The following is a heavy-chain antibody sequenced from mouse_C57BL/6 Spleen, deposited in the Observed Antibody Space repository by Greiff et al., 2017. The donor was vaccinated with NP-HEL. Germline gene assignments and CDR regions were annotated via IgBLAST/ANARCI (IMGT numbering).Heavy chain of an antibody. CDR3: ARGYDYDGFAY. D-gene: IGHD2-4*01. CDR1: GFTFSSYA. J-gene: IGHJ3*01. Sequence: DVKLVESGGGLVKPGGSLKLSCAASGFTFSSYAMSWVRQTPEKRLEWVATISDGGSYTYYPDNVKGRFTISRDNAKNNLYLQMSHLKSEDTAMYYCARGYDYDGFAYWGQGTLVTVSA. V-gene: IGHV5-4*03. CDR2: ISDGGSYT.